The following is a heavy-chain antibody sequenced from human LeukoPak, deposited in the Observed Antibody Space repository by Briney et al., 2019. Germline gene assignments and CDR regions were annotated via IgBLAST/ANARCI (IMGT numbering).Heavy chain of an antibody. CDR3: ARRRYDYVWGSYRYQYFDY. CDR1: GGSISSYY. CDR2: INHSGST. Sequence: SETLSLTCTVSGGSISSYYWSWIRQPPGEGLEWIGEINHSGSTNYNPSLKSRVTISVDTSKNQFSLKLSSVTAADTAVYYCARRRYDYVWGSYRYQYFDYWGQGTLVTVSS. J-gene: IGHJ4*02. D-gene: IGHD3-16*02. V-gene: IGHV4-34*01.